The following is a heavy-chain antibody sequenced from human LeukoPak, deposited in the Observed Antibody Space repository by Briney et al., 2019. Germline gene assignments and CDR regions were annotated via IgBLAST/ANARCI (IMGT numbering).Heavy chain of an antibody. D-gene: IGHD1-26*01. CDR1: GYTFTSYD. V-gene: IGHV1-8*01. CDR3: ARATGSIDY. Sequence: ASVKVSCKASGYTFTSYDINWVRQATGQGLEWTGWMNPKSGNTGYAQKFQGRVTMTRDTSISTAYMELGSPRSEDTAVYYCARATGSIDYWGQGTLVTVSS. CDR2: MNPKSGNT. J-gene: IGHJ4*02.